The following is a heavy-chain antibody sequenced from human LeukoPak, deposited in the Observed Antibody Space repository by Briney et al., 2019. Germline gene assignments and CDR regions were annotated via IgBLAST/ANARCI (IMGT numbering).Heavy chain of an antibody. J-gene: IGHJ4*02. V-gene: IGHV3-23*01. Sequence: PGGSLRLSCAASGFTFSSYAMSWVRQAPGKGLGWVSAISGSGGSTYYADSVKGRFTISRDNSKNTLYLQMNSLRAEDTAVYYCAKFSKTKYSYGQDYFDYWGQGTLVTVSS. D-gene: IGHD5-18*01. CDR3: AKFSKTKYSYGQDYFDY. CDR2: ISGSGGST. CDR1: GFTFSSYA.